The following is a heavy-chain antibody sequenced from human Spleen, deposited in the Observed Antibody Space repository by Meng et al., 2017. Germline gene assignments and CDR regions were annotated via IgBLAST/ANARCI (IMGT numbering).Heavy chain of an antibody. J-gene: IGHJ6*02. Sequence: SVKVSCKAPGGIFSNYVIGWVRQAPGQGLEWMGGINAVFGTTNYAQKFQGRVTITTDESTSTVYMELTRLTSEDTAVYFCARDVGTVVTTRGGMDVWGQGTTVTVSS. V-gene: IGHV1-69*05. CDR2: INAVFGTT. CDR3: ARDVGTVVTTRGGMDV. CDR1: GGIFSNYV. D-gene: IGHD4-23*01.